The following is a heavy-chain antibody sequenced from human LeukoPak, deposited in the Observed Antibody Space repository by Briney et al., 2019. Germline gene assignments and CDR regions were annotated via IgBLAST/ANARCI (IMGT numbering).Heavy chain of an antibody. CDR1: EFTFSSYA. CDR3: ARGGHVTMVREWEYGMDV. D-gene: IGHD3-10*01. Sequence: QAGGSLRLSCAASEFTFSSYAMSWVRQAPGKGLEWVSTISGSGGSTYYADSVKGRFTISRDNSINTLYLRMNSLRAEDTAVYYCARGGHVTMVREWEYGMDVWGQGTTVTVSS. J-gene: IGHJ6*02. V-gene: IGHV3-23*01. CDR2: ISGSGGST.